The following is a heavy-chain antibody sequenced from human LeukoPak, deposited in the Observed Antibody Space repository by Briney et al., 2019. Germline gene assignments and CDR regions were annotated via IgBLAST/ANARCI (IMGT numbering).Heavy chain of an antibody. CDR1: GFTFSSSA. J-gene: IGHJ2*01. CDR3: ARVRRPGYFDL. V-gene: IGHV3-23*01. D-gene: IGHD3-3*01. CDR2: ISGSDGST. Sequence: PGGSLRLSCAASGFTFSSSAMTWVRQAPGKGLEWVSAISGSDGSTYYADSVKGRFTISRDNSKNTLYLQMNSLRAEDTAVYYCARVRRPGYFDLWGRGTLVTVSS.